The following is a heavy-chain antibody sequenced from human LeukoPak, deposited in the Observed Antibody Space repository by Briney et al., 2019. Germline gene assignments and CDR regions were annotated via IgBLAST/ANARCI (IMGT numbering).Heavy chain of an antibody. Sequence: SETLSLTCAVYGGSFSGYYWSWIRQPPGKGLEWIGEINHSGSTNYNPSLKSRVTISVDTSKNQFSLKLSSVTAADTAVYYCARLEYSSDAFDIWGQGTMVTVSS. J-gene: IGHJ3*02. V-gene: IGHV4-34*01. CDR1: GGSFSGYY. CDR3: ARLEYSSDAFDI. D-gene: IGHD2-21*01. CDR2: INHSGST.